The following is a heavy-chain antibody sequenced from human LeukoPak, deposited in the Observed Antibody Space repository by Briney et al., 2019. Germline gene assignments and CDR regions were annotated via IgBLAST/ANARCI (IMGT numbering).Heavy chain of an antibody. CDR2: INPSGGST. CDR1: GYTFTSYY. J-gene: IGHJ4*02. V-gene: IGHV1-46*01. Sequence: ASVKVSCKASGYTFTSYYMHWVRQAPGQGLEWMGIINPSGGSTSYAQKFQGRVTMTRDTSTSTVYMELSSLGSEDTAVYYCARDRYCSSTSCSTLDYWGQGTLVTVSS. D-gene: IGHD2-2*01. CDR3: ARDRYCSSTSCSTLDY.